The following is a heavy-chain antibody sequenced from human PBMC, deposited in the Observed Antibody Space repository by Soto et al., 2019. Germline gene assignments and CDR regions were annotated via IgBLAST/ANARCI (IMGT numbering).Heavy chain of an antibody. J-gene: IGHJ4*02. CDR3: ARGQWSVPWLRHSRDDY. V-gene: IGHV4-34*01. CDR2: INHSGST. Sequence: QVQLQQWGAGLLKPSETLSLTCSVSGGSFSGYYWSWIRQLPGNGLESIGEINHSGSTNYKPSLKGRVILEVDTSTNQFSLKLSSLTVADPAVYYCARGQWSVPWLRHSRDDYWGQGTLVTVSS. CDR1: GGSFSGYY. D-gene: IGHD5-12*01.